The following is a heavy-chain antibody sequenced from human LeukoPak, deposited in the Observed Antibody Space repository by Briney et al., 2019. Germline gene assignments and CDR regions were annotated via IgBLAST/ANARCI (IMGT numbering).Heavy chain of an antibody. J-gene: IGHJ4*02. CDR2: INFSGGTT. D-gene: IGHD3-10*01. V-gene: IGHV3-23*01. Sequence: PGGSLRLSCAASGFTFNTYGMSWVRQAPGKGLEWVSAINFSGGTTYYADSVKGRFTISRDNFKNTLYLQMNGLRADDTAVYYCTKGHYYGSGSYWVWGQGTLVTVSS. CDR1: GFTFNTYG. CDR3: TKGHYYGSGSYWV.